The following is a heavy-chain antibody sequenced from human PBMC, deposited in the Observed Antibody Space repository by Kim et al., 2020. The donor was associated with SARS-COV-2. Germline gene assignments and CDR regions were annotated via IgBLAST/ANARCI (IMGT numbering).Heavy chain of an antibody. V-gene: IGHV3-13*01. CDR2: IGTAGDT. CDR3: ARALAYYDFWSGYYTSKAKGYYYMEV. D-gene: IGHD3-3*01. J-gene: IGHJ6*03. Sequence: GGSLRLSCAASGFTFSSYDMHWVRQATGKGLEWVSAIGTAGDTYYPGSVKGRFTISRENAKNSLYLQMNSLRAGDAAVYYCARALAYYDFWSGYYTSKAKGYYYMEVWGKGHTVPVPS. CDR1: GFTFSSYD.